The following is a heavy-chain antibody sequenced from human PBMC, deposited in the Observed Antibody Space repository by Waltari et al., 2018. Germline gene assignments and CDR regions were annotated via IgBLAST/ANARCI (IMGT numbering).Heavy chain of an antibody. V-gene: IGHV1-24*01. D-gene: IGHD1-1*01. CDR3: ATGEPRHWNPLQY. Sequence: QVQLVQSRAEVKKPGASAKDSGMVAGNNTAQLTLHWVRQSSATGLEWMGSFDPENDETIYTQNFKGRITMTEDASSNTAYMELTSMRPDDPAFSYCATGEPRHWNPLQYWGQGTQVTVSS. J-gene: IGHJ4*02. CDR2: FDPENDET. CDR1: GNNTAQLT.